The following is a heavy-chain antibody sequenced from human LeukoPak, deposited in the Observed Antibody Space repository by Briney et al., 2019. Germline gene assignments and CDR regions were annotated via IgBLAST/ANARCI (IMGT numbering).Heavy chain of an antibody. CDR3: AKDGEQWLVTRLDY. CDR1: GFTFSSYA. CDR2: ISGSGGST. J-gene: IGHJ4*02. D-gene: IGHD6-19*01. Sequence: PGGSLRLSCAASGFTFSSYAMSWVRQAPGKGLEWVSAISGSGGSTYYADSVKGRFTISRDNSKNTLYLQMNSLRAEDTAVYYCAKDGEQWLVTRLDYWGQETLVTVSS. V-gene: IGHV3-23*01.